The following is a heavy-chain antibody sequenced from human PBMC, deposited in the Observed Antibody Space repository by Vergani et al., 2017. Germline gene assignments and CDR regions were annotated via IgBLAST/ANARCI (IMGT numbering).Heavy chain of an antibody. J-gene: IGHJ4*02. Sequence: QVTLKESGPVLVKPTETLTLTCTVSGFSLSNARMGVSWIRQPPGKALEWLAHIFSNDEKSYSTSLKSRLTISKDTSNSQVVLTMTNMDPVDTATYYCARIVNRVTIFGVVLGRYYFDYWGQGTLVTVSS. D-gene: IGHD3-3*01. V-gene: IGHV2-26*01. CDR2: IFSNDEK. CDR3: ARIVNRVTIFGVVLGRYYFDY. CDR1: GFSLSNARMG.